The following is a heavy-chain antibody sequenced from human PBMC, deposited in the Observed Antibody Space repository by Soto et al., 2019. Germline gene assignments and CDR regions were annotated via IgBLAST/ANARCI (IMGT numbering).Heavy chain of an antibody. D-gene: IGHD2-2*01. V-gene: IGHV3-23*01. J-gene: IGHJ5*01. CDR2: ISGSGGST. CDR1: GFTFSSYA. Sequence: EVQLLESGGGLVQPGGSLRLSCAASGFTFSSYAMSWVRQAPGKGLEWVSAISGSGGSTYYADSVKGRFTISRDNSKNTLYLQMYSLRVEDTAVHYCAKVLSRDSVIRSSTSTIPQFDSWGQGTLVTVSS. CDR3: AKVLSRDSVIRSSTSTIPQFDS.